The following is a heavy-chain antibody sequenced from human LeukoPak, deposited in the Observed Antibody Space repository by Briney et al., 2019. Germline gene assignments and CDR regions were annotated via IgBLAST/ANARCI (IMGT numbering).Heavy chain of an antibody. J-gene: IGHJ4*02. D-gene: IGHD3-22*01. CDR1: GFTFSSYS. CDR2: ISTSTTTI. V-gene: IGHV3-48*04. CDR3: ALRSYYDSSAYYYLDY. Sequence: GGSLRLSCEASGFTFSSYSMNWVRQAPGKGLEWISYISTSTTTIYYANSVKGRFTISRDNAKNSLYLQMNSLRAEDTAVYYCALRSYYDSSAYYYLDYWGQGTLVTVSS.